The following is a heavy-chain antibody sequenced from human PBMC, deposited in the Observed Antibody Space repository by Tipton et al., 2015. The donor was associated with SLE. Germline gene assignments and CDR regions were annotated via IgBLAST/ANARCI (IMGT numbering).Heavy chain of an antibody. J-gene: IGHJ6*03. D-gene: IGHD4-17*01. V-gene: IGHV4-39*07. CDR1: GGSISISPYF. Sequence: GLVKPSETLSLTCTVSGGSISISPYFWGWVRQPPGQGPEWIASVSYSGGTYYNPSFTSRVTISADTSKNQFSLKLSSVTAADTAVYYCATYGAFVYMDVWGKGTTVTVSS. CDR3: ATYGAFVYMDV. CDR2: VSYSGGT.